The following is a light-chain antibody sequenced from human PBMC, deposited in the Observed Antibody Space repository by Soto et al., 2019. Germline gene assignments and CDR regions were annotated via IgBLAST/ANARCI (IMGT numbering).Light chain of an antibody. CDR2: DVS. CDR1: QNIDGR. Sequence: GDRVTITCRASQNIDGRLAWYHQKPGKAPKLLIYDVSTLESGVPSRFSGGASGTDFSLTISSLQPDDFASYYCQQYNTDPYIFGQGTRLE. CDR3: QQYNTDPYI. J-gene: IGKJ2*01. V-gene: IGKV1-5*01.